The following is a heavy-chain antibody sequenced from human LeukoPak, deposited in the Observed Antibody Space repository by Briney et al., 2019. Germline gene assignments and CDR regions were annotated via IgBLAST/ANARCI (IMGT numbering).Heavy chain of an antibody. J-gene: IGHJ4*02. Sequence: GGSLRLSCAASGFTFSSYAMSWVRQAPGKGLEWVSAISGSGGSTYYADSVEGRFTISRDNSKNTLYLQMNSLRAEDTALYYCAKPATYSSGWYIWDYWGQGTLVTVSS. CDR1: GFTFSSYA. CDR2: ISGSGGST. CDR3: AKPATYSSGWYIWDY. D-gene: IGHD6-19*01. V-gene: IGHV3-23*01.